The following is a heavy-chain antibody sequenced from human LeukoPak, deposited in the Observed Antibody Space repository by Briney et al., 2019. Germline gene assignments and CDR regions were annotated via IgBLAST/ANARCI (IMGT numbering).Heavy chain of an antibody. CDR3: ARDYYGSGSEYNWFDP. CDR1: GFTFSSYG. D-gene: IGHD3-10*01. J-gene: IGHJ5*02. V-gene: IGHV3-33*01. Sequence: GGSLRLSCAASGFTFSSYGMHWVRQAPAKGLEWVAVIWYDGSNKYYADSVKGRFTISRDNSKNTLYLQMNSLRAEDTAVYYCARDYYGSGSEYNWFDPWGQGTLVTVSS. CDR2: IWYDGSNK.